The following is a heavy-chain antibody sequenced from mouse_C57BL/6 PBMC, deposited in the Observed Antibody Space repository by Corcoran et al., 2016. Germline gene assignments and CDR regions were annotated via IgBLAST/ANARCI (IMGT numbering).Heavy chain of an antibody. CDR1: GYTFTTYG. CDR2: INTYSGVP. CDR3: ARSHYDWV. Sequence: QIQLVQSGPELKKPGETVKISCKASGYTFTTYGMSWVKQAPGKGLKWMGWINTYSGVPTYADDFKGRFAFSLETSASTAYLQINNLKNEDTATYFCARSHYDWVWGTWTTVTVSS. V-gene: IGHV9-3*01. J-gene: IGHJ1*03. D-gene: IGHD2-4*01.